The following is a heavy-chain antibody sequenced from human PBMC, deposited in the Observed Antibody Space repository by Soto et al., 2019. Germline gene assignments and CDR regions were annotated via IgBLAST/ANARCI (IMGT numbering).Heavy chain of an antibody. CDR3: ARDWDTAMYYYYYGMDV. V-gene: IGHV3-11*01. J-gene: IGHJ6*02. D-gene: IGHD5-18*01. CDR1: GFTFSDYY. CDR2: ISSSGSTI. Sequence: PGGSLRLSCAASGFTFSDYYMSWIRQAPGKGLEWVSYISSSGSTIYYADSVKGRFTISRDNAKNSLYLQMNSLRAEDTAVYYCARDWDTAMYYYYYGMDVWGQGTTVTVSS.